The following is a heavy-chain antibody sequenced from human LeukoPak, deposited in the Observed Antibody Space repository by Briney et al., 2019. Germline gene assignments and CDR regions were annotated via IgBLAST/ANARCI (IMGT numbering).Heavy chain of an antibody. Sequence: PSETLSLTCTVPGGSISSYYWSWIRQPPGKGLEWIGYIYYSGTTNYNPSLKSRVTISVDTSKNQFSLKLSSVTAADTAVYYCARPTYDSSAYLAFDIWGQGTMVTVSS. CDR3: ARPTYDSSAYLAFDI. CDR1: GGSISSYY. J-gene: IGHJ3*02. V-gene: IGHV4-59*01. CDR2: IYYSGTT. D-gene: IGHD3-22*01.